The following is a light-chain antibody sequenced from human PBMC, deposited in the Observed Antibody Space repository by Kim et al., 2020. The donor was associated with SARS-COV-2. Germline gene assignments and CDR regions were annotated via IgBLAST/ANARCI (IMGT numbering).Light chain of an antibody. CDR1: RPIDVY. CDR3: QHYKSYSTVT. Sequence: SLVVRVTISCRASRPIDVYLAWYQQKPGKAPKLLIYGASRLQGGVPSRFSGSGSETEFTLTITNLQPDDFATYYCQHYKSYSTVTFGGGTKVDIK. CDR2: GAS. J-gene: IGKJ4*01. V-gene: IGKV1-5*03.